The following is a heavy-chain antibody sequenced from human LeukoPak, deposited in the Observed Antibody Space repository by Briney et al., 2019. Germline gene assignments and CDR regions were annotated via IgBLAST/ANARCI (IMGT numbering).Heavy chain of an antibody. CDR2: ITSSSSTI. D-gene: IGHD2-21*02. J-gene: IGHJ3*02. Sequence: PGGSLRLSCAASGFTFSSSSMNWVRQAPGKGLEWVSYITSSSSTIYYADSVKGRFTISRDNAKNSLYLQMNSLRAEDTAVYYCARDPVVTALLSPDAFDIWGQGTMVTVSS. V-gene: IGHV3-48*01. CDR3: ARDPVVTALLSPDAFDI. CDR1: GFTFSSSS.